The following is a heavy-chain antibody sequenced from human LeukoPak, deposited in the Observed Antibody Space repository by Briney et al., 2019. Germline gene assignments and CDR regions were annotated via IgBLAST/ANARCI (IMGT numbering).Heavy chain of an antibody. CDR3: ARELIYGSKSYYTP. D-gene: IGHD3-10*01. CDR1: GFTFSSYS. V-gene: IGHV3-7*04. CDR2: IKQEGSEK. J-gene: IGHJ5*02. Sequence: GGSLRLSCAASGFTFSSYSMNWVRQAPGKGLEWVANIKQEGSEKKYVDSVKGRFTISRDNAKNSLYLQMNSLRAEDPAVYYCARELIYGSKSYYTPWGQGTLVTVSS.